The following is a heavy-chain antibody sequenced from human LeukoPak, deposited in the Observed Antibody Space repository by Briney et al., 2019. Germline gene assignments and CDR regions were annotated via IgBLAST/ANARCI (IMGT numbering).Heavy chain of an antibody. D-gene: IGHD3-9*01. V-gene: IGHV3-15*01. J-gene: IGHJ4*02. CDR3: TTGPHYDILTGYYSPVDY. CDR2: IKSKTDGGTT. Sequence: GGSLRLSCAASGFTFSNAWMSWVRQAPGKGLEWVGRIKSKTDGGTTDYAAPVKGRFTISRDDSKNTLYLQMNSLKTEDTAVYYCTTGPHYDILTGYYSPVDYWGQGTPVTVSS. CDR1: GFTFSNAW.